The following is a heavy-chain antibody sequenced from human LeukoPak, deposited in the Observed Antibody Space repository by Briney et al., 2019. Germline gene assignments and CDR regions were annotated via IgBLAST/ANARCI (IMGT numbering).Heavy chain of an antibody. CDR2: INHSGST. V-gene: IGHV4-34*01. CDR1: GGSFRGYY. Sequence: SETLSLTCAAYGGSFRGYYWSWIRQPPGKGLEWIGEINHSGSTNYNPSLKSRVTISVDTSKNQFSLKLSSVTAADTAVYYCARSRVPPWSYDSSGYPPGWFDPWGQGTLVTVSS. D-gene: IGHD3-22*01. J-gene: IGHJ5*02. CDR3: ARSRVPPWSYDSSGYPPGWFDP.